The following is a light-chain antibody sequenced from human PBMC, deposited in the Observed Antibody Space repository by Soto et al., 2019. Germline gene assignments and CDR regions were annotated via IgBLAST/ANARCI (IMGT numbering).Light chain of an antibody. CDR2: DVA. CDR1: SSDVGGYHY. CDR3: SSYGGSYTVV. Sequence: QSVLTRPRSVSGSPGQSVTISCTGTSSDVGGYHYVSWYQHHPGKAPKLMIYDVARRPSGVPDRFSGSKSGNTASLTISGLQAEDEADYYCSSYGGSYTVVFGGGTKVTVL. V-gene: IGLV2-11*01. J-gene: IGLJ2*01.